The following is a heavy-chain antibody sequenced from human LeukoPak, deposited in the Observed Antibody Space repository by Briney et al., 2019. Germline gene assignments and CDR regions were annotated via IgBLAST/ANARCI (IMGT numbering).Heavy chain of an antibody. J-gene: IGHJ6*02. CDR2: IYYNGKV. D-gene: IGHD5-12*01. CDR3: ARDSAIVATMIRPSKYYYGMDV. V-gene: IGHV4-61*01. CDR1: GDSVSSGRYY. Sequence: TSETLSLTCTVSGDSVSSGRYYWSWIRQPPGKGLEWIGNIYYNGKVNYNPSLISRIIISIDTSREQFFLRLNSVTAAVTAVYYCARDSAIVATMIRPSKYYYGMDVWGQGTTVTVSS.